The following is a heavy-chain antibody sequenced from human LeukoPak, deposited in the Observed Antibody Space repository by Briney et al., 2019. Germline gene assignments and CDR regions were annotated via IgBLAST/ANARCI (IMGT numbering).Heavy chain of an antibody. J-gene: IGHJ4*02. D-gene: IGHD1-26*01. V-gene: IGHV3-43*02. CDR2: ISGDGGST. CDR1: GFTFDDYA. CDR3: AKFWRVGYFDY. Sequence: GGSLRLSCAASGFTFDDYAMHWVRQAPGKGLEWVSLISGDGGSTYYADSVKGRFTISRDNSKNSLYLQMNSLRTEDTASYYCAKFWRVGYFDYWGQGTLVTVSS.